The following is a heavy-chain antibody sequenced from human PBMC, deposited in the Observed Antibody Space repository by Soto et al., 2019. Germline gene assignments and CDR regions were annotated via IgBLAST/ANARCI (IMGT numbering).Heavy chain of an antibody. CDR3: ARTGTGGENCSGGSCYPNWFDP. Sequence: EVQLVESGGGLVQPGGSLRLSCAASGFTVSSNYMSWVRQAPGKRLEWVSVIYSGGSTYYADSVKGRFTISRHNSKNTLYLQMNSLRAEDTAVYYCARTGTGGENCSGGSCYPNWFDPWGQGTLVTVSS. CDR1: GFTVSSNY. J-gene: IGHJ5*02. D-gene: IGHD2-15*01. V-gene: IGHV3-53*04. CDR2: IYSGGST.